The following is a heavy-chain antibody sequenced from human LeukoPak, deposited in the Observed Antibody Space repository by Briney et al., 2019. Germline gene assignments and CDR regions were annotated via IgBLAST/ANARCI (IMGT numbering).Heavy chain of an antibody. D-gene: IGHD2-2*01. J-gene: IGHJ4*02. CDR1: GFTFTSSA. Sequence: ASVKVSCKASGFTFTSSAVQWVRQARGQRLEWIGWIVVGSGNTNYAQKLQERVTITRDMSTSTAYMELSSLRSEDTAVYYCAGQCRGSSTSCTDYWGQGTLVTVSS. V-gene: IGHV1-58*01. CDR3: AGQCRGSSTSCTDY. CDR2: IVVGSGNT.